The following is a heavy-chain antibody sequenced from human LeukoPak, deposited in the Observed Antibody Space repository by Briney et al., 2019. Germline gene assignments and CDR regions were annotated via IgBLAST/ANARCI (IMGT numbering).Heavy chain of an antibody. D-gene: IGHD2-15*01. V-gene: IGHV3-30*02. J-gene: IGHJ1*01. Sequence: PGGSLRLSCAASGFTFSSYSMNWVRQAPGKGLEWVAFIRYDGSNKYYADSVKGRFTISRDNSKNTLYLQMNSLRAEDTAVYYCAKVSWATHEYFQHWGQGTLVTVSS. CDR2: IRYDGSNK. CDR3: AKVSWATHEYFQH. CDR1: GFTFSSYS.